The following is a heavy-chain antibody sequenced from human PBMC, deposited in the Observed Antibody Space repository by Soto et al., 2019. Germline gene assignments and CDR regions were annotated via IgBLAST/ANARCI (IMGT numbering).Heavy chain of an antibody. CDR2: IDHSGYT. CDR3: ARVRDWFDP. J-gene: IGHJ5*02. V-gene: IGHV4-34*01. CDR1: GGSFSGYY. D-gene: IGHD3-3*01. Sequence: SETLSLTCAVYGGSFSGYYWNWIRQPPGKGLEWIGEIDHSGYTNHNPSLKSRVTISVDTSKNQFSLRLTSVTAADTAVYYCARVRDWFDPWGQGTLVTVSS.